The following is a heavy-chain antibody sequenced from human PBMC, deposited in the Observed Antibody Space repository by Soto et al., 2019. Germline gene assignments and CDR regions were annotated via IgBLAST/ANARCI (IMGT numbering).Heavy chain of an antibody. J-gene: IGHJ6*03. CDR2: ISGSGGST. D-gene: IGHD6-19*01. CDR1: GFTFNSYA. Sequence: GGSLILCCAAPGFTFNSYAMSGVRQAPGKGLEWVSAISGSGGSTYYADSVKGRFTISRDNSKNTLYLQMNSLRAEDTAVYYCATPYSSGWYYYYYHMYVWGKGTTVTVSS. CDR3: ATPYSSGWYYYYYHMYV. V-gene: IGHV3-23*01.